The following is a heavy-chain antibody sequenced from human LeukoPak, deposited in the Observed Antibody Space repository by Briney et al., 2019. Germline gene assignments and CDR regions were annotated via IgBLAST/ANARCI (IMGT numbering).Heavy chain of an antibody. Sequence: PSQTLSLTCTVSGGSISSGSYYWSWVRQPAGKGLEWIGRIYTSGSTNYNPSLKSRVTISVDTSKNQFSPKLSSVTAADTAVYYCARGRGYCSSTSCYWWFDPWGQGTLVTVSS. CDR1: GGSISSGSYY. CDR2: IYTSGST. CDR3: ARGRGYCSSTSCYWWFDP. D-gene: IGHD2-2*01. J-gene: IGHJ5*02. V-gene: IGHV4-61*02.